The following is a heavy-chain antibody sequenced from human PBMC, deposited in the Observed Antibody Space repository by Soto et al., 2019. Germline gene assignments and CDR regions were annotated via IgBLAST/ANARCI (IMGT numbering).Heavy chain of an antibody. D-gene: IGHD6-19*01. Sequence: EVQLVESGGGLVKPGGSLRLSCAASGFTFSSYSMNWVRQAPGKGLEWVSSISSSSSYIYYADSVKGRFTISRDNAKNSLYLQMNSLRAEDTAVYYFARELGVADYYYYMDVWGKGTTVTVSS. J-gene: IGHJ6*03. V-gene: IGHV3-21*06. CDR3: ARELGVADYYYYMDV. CDR1: GFTFSSYS. CDR2: ISSSSSYI.